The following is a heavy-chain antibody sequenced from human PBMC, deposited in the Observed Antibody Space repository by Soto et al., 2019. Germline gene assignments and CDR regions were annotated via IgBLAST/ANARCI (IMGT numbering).Heavy chain of an antibody. V-gene: IGHV3-53*01. J-gene: IGHJ6*02. CDR2: IYSGGST. CDR1: GFSVGSSY. D-gene: IGHD5-18*01. CDR3: ARALVDTGSYYGMDV. Sequence: GGSLILSCAASGFSVGSSYMNWVRQAPGKGLEWVSIIYSGGSTYYADSVKGRFTISRDNSKNTLFLQMNNLRAEDTAVYYCARALVDTGSYYGMDVWGPGTTVTASS.